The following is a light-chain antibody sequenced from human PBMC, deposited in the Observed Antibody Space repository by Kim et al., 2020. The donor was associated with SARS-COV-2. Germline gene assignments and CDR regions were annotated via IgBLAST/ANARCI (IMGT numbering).Light chain of an antibody. J-gene: IGKJ2*01. CDR2: GAS. Sequence: SRSGRNTHSCRADQRDNGYYVAWYQQKTGQAPRLLIYGASSRATAIPDRFRGSGSGTDFTLTINRLEPEDFAVYYCQQYDTSSYTCGQGTNLEI. V-gene: IGKV3-20*01. CDR1: QRDNGYY. CDR3: QQYDTSSYT.